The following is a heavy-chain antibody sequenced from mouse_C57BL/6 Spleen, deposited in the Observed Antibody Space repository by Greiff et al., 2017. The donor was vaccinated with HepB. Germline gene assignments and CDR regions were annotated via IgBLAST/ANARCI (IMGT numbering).Heavy chain of an antibody. CDR1: GYTFTDYN. Sequence: VQLQQSGPELVKPGASVKIPCKASGYTFTDYNMDWVKQSHGKSLEWIGDINPNNGGTIYNQKFKGKATFTVDKSSSTAYMELRSLTSEDTAVYYCARSGDYDRFAYWGQGTLVTVSA. J-gene: IGHJ3*01. D-gene: IGHD2-4*01. CDR3: ARSGDYDRFAY. V-gene: IGHV1-18*01. CDR2: INPNNGGT.